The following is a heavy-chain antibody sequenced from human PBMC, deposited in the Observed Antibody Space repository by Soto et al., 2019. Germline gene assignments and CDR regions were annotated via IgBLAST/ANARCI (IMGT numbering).Heavy chain of an antibody. Sequence: ASVKVSCKASGYTFTGYYMHWVRQAPGQRLEWMGWINAGNGNTKYSQKFQGRVTITRDTSASTAYMELSSLRSEDTAVYYCARVKPAAMSDSFLDYWGQGTLVTVSS. D-gene: IGHD2-2*01. V-gene: IGHV1-3*01. CDR1: GYTFTGYY. CDR2: INAGNGNT. CDR3: ARVKPAAMSDSFLDY. J-gene: IGHJ4*02.